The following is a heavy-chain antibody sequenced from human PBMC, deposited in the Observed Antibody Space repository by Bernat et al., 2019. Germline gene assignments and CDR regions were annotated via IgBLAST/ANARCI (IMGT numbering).Heavy chain of an antibody. Sequence: QVQLQQWGAGLLKPSETLSLTCAVYGGSFSGYYWSWIRQPPGKGLEWIGEINHSGSTNYNPSLKSRVTISVDTSKSQFSLKLSSVTAADTAVYYCAPGIAEAEGYWGQGTLVTVSS. CDR3: APGIAEAEGY. V-gene: IGHV4-34*01. J-gene: IGHJ4*02. D-gene: IGHD6-13*01. CDR2: INHSGST. CDR1: GGSFSGYY.